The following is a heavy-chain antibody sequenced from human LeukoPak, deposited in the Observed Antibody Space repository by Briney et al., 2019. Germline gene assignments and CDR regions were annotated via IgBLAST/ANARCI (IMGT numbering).Heavy chain of an antibody. Sequence: PSETLSLTCAVYGGSFSGYYWSWIRQPPGKGLEWIGEINHSGSTYYNPSLGSRLTISVDTSKNQFSLKLSSVTAADTAVYYCARQRYDDRPFDYWGQGALVTVSS. CDR2: INHSGST. D-gene: IGHD1-1*01. CDR1: GGSFSGYY. J-gene: IGHJ4*02. CDR3: ARQRYDDRPFDY. V-gene: IGHV4-34*01.